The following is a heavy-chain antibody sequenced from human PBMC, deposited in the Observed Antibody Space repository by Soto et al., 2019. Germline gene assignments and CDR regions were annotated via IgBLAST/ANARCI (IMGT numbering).Heavy chain of an antibody. CDR3: VQSRCGGDCLEIYSSHAYNGLDV. V-gene: IGHV2-5*02. J-gene: IGHJ6*02. Sequence: QVTLKESGPTLVKPTQTLTLTCTVSGLSLRTTGVGVGWVRQPPGKALEWLALLDWDDDKRYSPSLRSRLTIAKDISEKRVVLTVTNMDTVDTATYYCVQSRCGGDCLEIYSSHAYNGLDVWGQGTRVTVSS. D-gene: IGHD2-21*02. CDR2: LDWDDDK. CDR1: GLSLRTTGVG.